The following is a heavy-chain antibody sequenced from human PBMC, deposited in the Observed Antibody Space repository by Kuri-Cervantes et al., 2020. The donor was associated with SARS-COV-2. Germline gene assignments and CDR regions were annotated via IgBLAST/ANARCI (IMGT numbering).Heavy chain of an antibody. J-gene: IGHJ4*02. Sequence: ASVKVSCKASGYTFTGYYMHWVRQAPGQGLEWMGWINPNSGGTNYAQKFQGRVTMTRDTSISTAYMELSRLRSDDTAVYYCVRDLQYVVVVAAGVGDWGQGTLVTVSS. V-gene: IGHV1-2*02. CDR1: GYTFTGYY. CDR3: VRDLQYVVVVAAGVGD. CDR2: INPNSGGT. D-gene: IGHD2-15*01.